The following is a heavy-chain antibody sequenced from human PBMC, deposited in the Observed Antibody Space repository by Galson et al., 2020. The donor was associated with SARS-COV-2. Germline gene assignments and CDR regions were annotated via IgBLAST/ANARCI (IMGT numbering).Heavy chain of an antibody. CDR1: GFSLTTSGVG. D-gene: IGHD2-21*01. CDR3: SHRRSDSDDGGDDDEFYFSAFDV. CDR2: IYWDDDE. Sequence: SGPTLVKPTQTLTLTCTFSGFSLTTSGVGVGWIRQPPGKALEWLAIIYWDDDERYSPSLKSRLTITKDTSKNQVVLTMSNMDPVDTATYYCSHRRSDSDDGGDDDEFYFSAFDVWCQGTMVSVSS. V-gene: IGHV2-5*02. J-gene: IGHJ3*01.